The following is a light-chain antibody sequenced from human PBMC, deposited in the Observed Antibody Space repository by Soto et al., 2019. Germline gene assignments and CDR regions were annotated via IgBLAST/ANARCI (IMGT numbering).Light chain of an antibody. CDR3: QQRASWVT. CDR1: QSVSSY. Sequence: EIVLTHAPATLSLSPGERATLSCRASQSVSSYLAWFQQKPGQAPRLLIYDASIRATGIPARFSGSGSETDFTLTISSLEPEDFAVYYCQQRASWVTFGQGTRLEIK. V-gene: IGKV3-11*01. CDR2: DAS. J-gene: IGKJ5*01.